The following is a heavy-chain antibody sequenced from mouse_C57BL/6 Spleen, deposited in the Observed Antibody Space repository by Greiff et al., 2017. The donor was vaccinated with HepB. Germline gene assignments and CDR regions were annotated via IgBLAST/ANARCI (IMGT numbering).Heavy chain of an antibody. CDR2: IYPGDGDT. D-gene: IGHD2-1*01. CDR1: GYAFRSYW. Sequence: VQLQQSGAELVKPGASVKISCKASGYAFRSYWMNWVKQRPGKGLEWIGQIYPGDGDTNYNGKFKGKATLTADQSSSTAYMQLSSLTSEDSAVYFCARYGGNYESWFAYWGQGTLVTVSA. CDR3: ARYGGNYESWFAY. J-gene: IGHJ3*01. V-gene: IGHV1-80*01.